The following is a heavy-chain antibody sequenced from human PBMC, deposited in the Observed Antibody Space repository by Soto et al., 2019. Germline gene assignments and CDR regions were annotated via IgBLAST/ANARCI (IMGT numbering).Heavy chain of an antibody. CDR3: ALRYSSSWGYYYYYGMDV. V-gene: IGHV1-69*13. CDR2: IIPIFGTA. J-gene: IGHJ6*02. Sequence: SVKVSCKASGGTFSSHAISWVRQAPGQGLEWMGGIIPIFGTANYAQKFQGRVTITADESTSTAYMELSSLRSEDTAVYYCALRYSSSWGYYYYYGMDVWGQGAMVTVSS. D-gene: IGHD6-13*01. CDR1: GGTFSSHA.